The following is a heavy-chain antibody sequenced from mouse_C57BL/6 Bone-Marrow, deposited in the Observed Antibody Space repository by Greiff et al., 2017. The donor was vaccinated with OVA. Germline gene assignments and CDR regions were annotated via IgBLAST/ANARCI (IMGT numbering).Heavy chain of an antibody. CDR3: ARRAVLLSFDY. J-gene: IGHJ2*01. CDR1: GFTFSSYG. D-gene: IGHD1-1*01. CDR2: ISSGGSYT. V-gene: IGHV5-6*01. Sequence: EVQGVESGGDLVKPGGSLKLSCAASGFTFSSYGMSWVRQTPDKRLEWVATISSGGSYTYYPDSVKGRFTISRDNAKNTLYLQMSSLKSEDTAMYYCARRAVLLSFDYWGQGTTLTVSS.